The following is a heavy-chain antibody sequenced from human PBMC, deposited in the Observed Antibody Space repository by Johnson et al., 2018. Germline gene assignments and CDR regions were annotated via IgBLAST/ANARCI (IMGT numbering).Heavy chain of an antibody. CDR2: ISSSSSTI. D-gene: IGHD5-18*01. V-gene: IGHV3-48*01. Sequence: VQLVQSGGGLVQPGGSLRLSCAASGFTFSSYSMNWVRQAPGKGLEWVSYISSSSSTIYYADSVKGRFTISRDNAKNSLYLQMNSLRAEDTAVYSWSKPGDSYAENDAFDIWGQGTMVTVSS. J-gene: IGHJ3*02. CDR1: GFTFSSYS. CDR3: SKPGDSYAENDAFDI.